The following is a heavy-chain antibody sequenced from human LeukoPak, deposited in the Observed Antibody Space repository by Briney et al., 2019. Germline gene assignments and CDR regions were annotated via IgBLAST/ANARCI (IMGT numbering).Heavy chain of an antibody. CDR1: GGSFSGYY. CDR2: ISHSGST. CDR3: ARDKPSSSKGWFDP. V-gene: IGHV4-34*01. J-gene: IGHJ5*02. D-gene: IGHD6-6*01. Sequence: SETLSLTCAVYGGSFSGYYWSWIRQPPGKGLEWIGEISHSGSTNYNPSLKSRVTISVDTSKNQFSLKLSSVTAADTAVYYCARDKPSSSKGWFDPWGQGTLVTVSS.